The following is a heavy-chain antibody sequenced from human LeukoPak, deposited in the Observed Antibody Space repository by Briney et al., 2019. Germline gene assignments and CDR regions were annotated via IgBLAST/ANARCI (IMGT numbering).Heavy chain of an antibody. Sequence: PGRSLRLSCAASGFTFSSYGMHWVRQAPGKGLEWVSAISGSGGSTYYADSVKGRFTISRDNSKNTLYLQMNSLRAEDTAVYYCAKEPTGLLWFGELPLYGMDVWGQGTTVTVSS. D-gene: IGHD3-10*01. CDR2: ISGSGGST. J-gene: IGHJ6*02. CDR1: GFTFSSYG. CDR3: AKEPTGLLWFGELPLYGMDV. V-gene: IGHV3-23*01.